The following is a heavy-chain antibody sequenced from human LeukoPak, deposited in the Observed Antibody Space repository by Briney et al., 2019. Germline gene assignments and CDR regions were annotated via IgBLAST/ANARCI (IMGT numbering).Heavy chain of an antibody. V-gene: IGHV3-7*01. CDR3: ARDVYSYGYEWRLFDY. J-gene: IGHJ4*02. Sequence: AGGSLRLSCAASGFTFSSYWMSWVRQAPGKGLEWVANIKQDGSEKYYVDSVKGRFTISRDNAKNSLYLQMNSLGAEDTAVYYCARDVYSYGYEWRLFDYWGQGTLVTVSS. CDR1: GFTFSSYW. D-gene: IGHD5-18*01. CDR2: IKQDGSEK.